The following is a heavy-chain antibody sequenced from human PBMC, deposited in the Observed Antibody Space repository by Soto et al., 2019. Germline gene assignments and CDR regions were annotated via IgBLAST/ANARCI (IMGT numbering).Heavy chain of an antibody. J-gene: IGHJ6*02. CDR3: ARDLGGALYFDWLSYYYYGMDV. Sequence: GGSLRLSCAASGFTFSSYGMHWVRQAPGKGLEWVAVIWYDGSNKYYADSVKGRFTISRDNSKNTLYLQMNSLRAEDTAVYYCARDLGGALYFDWLSYYYYGMDVWGQGTTVTVSS. V-gene: IGHV3-33*01. CDR1: GFTFSSYG. D-gene: IGHD3-9*01. CDR2: IWYDGSNK.